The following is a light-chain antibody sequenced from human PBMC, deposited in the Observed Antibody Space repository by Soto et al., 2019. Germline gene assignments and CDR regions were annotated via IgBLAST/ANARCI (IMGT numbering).Light chain of an antibody. CDR1: QSVSSY. V-gene: IGKV3-11*01. CDR3: HQRSNSRFT. J-gene: IGKJ3*01. CDR2: DAS. Sequence: EIVLTQSPATLSLSPGERATLSCRASQSVSSYLAWYQQKPGQAPRLLIYDASIRATGIPARFSGGGSVTGFTLTISSLEPDDFAAYYCHQRSNSRFTFGPGTRVVIK.